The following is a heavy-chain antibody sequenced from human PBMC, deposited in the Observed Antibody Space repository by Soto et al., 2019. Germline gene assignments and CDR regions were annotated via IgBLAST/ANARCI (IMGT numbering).Heavy chain of an antibody. CDR2: SNIGNGNT. CDR1: GYTVTSYA. J-gene: IGHJ5*02. Sequence: QVQLVQSGAEVKKPWASVRCSCRTSGYTVTSYALQWVRHAPGQGLEWMAWSNIGNGNTKYSQKLQGRVTVSRETSASPAYRELSSLRSDDTAEYDCARETLCGGVIYEHWLEPWGQGTLVTVSS. V-gene: IGHV1-3*04. CDR3: ARETLCGGVIYEHWLEP. D-gene: IGHD2-21*01.